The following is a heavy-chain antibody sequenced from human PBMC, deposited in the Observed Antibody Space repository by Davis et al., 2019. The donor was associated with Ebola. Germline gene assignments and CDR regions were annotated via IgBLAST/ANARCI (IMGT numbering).Heavy chain of an antibody. CDR3: ARDRAATVIEY. CDR1: GYIFNIYG. Sequence: AASVKVSCKASGYIFNIYGITWVRQAPGQGLEWMGWISPYNGNSNYAQNFQGRVTMTTDTSTDTAYMELRSLRSDDTAVYYCARDRAATVIEYWGQGSLVTVSS. V-gene: IGHV1-18*01. J-gene: IGHJ4*02. D-gene: IGHD6-25*01. CDR2: ISPYNGNS.